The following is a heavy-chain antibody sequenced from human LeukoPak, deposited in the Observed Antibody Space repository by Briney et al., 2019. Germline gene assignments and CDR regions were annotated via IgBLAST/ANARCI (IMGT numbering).Heavy chain of an antibody. V-gene: IGHV3-74*01. CDR2: INSDGSTT. CDR1: GFTFSSYW. CDR3: ATAYYYDSSGYSH. D-gene: IGHD3-22*01. J-gene: IGHJ4*02. Sequence: GGSLRLSCAASGFTFSSYWMHWVRQAPGKGLVWVSRINSDGSTTNYADSVKGRFTISRDNSKNTLYLQMNSLRAEDTAVYYCATAYYYDSSGYSHWGQGTLVTVSS.